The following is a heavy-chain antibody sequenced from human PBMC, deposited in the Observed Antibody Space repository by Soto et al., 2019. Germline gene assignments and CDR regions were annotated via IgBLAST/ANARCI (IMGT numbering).Heavy chain of an antibody. CDR1: GGSISRYY. Sequence: LSLTWTVSGGSISRYYWSWIRQPPGKGLEWIGYIYYSGSTNYNPSLKSRVTISVDTSKNQFSLKLSSVTAADTAVYYCARVPLYWGQGTLVTVSS. J-gene: IGHJ4*02. CDR2: IYYSGST. V-gene: IGHV4-59*01. CDR3: ARVPLY.